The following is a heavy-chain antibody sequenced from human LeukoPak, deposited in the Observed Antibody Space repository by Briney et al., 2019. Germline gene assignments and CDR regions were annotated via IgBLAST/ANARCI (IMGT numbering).Heavy chain of an antibody. J-gene: IGHJ4*02. D-gene: IGHD3-10*01. V-gene: IGHV3-7*03. CDR3: ARGVDTLLWFGELLSPGEFDH. CDR1: GFTFSMYW. CDR2: IKEGGSEK. Sequence: GGSLRLSCTASGFTFSMYWMSWVRQAPGKGLEWVANIKEGGSEKYYVDSVKGRFTISRDNAKNSLYLQMSSLRAEDTAVYYCARGVDTLLWFGELLSPGEFDHWGQGTLVTVSS.